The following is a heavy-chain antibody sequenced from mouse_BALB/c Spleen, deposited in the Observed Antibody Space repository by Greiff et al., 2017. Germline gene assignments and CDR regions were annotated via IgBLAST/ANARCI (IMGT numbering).Heavy chain of an antibody. CDR1: GFNIKDTY. Sequence: EVQLQQSGAELVKPGASVKLSCTASGFNIKDTYMHWVKQRPEQGLEWIGRIDPANGNTKYDPKFQGKATITADTSSNAAYLQLSSLTSEDTAVYYCARERVYYYGSPFDYWGQGTTLTVSS. J-gene: IGHJ2*01. CDR3: ARERVYYYGSPFDY. CDR2: IDPANGNT. V-gene: IGHV14-3*02. D-gene: IGHD1-1*01.